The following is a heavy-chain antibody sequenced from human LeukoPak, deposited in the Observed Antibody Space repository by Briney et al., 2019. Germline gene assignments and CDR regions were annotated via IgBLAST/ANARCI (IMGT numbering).Heavy chain of an antibody. V-gene: IGHV3-48*01. D-gene: IGHD6-13*01. CDR2: IDSGASTI. Sequence: GGSLRLSCAASGFIFSRFDMIWVRQAPGKGLEWVSFIDSGASTIYYADSVKGRFTISRDNAKNSLFLQMNSLRAEDTAVYYCARGGYSDHYFDYWGQGTLVTVSS. CDR3: ARGGYSDHYFDY. CDR1: GFIFSRFD. J-gene: IGHJ4*02.